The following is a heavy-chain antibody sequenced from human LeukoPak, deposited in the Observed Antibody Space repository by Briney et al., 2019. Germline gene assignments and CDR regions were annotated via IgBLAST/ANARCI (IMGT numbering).Heavy chain of an antibody. D-gene: IGHD3-22*01. V-gene: IGHV3-74*03. J-gene: IGHJ4*02. CDR2: IDNAGSIT. Sequence: GGSLRLSCAASGFTFSNYWIHWVRQAPGKGLVWVSRIDNAGSITTYADSEKGRFTISRDNAENTLHLQMNSLRVEDTAVYYCVRSAFHAGSGNYYDYWGQGTLVTVSS. CDR3: VRSAFHAGSGNYYDY. CDR1: GFTFSNYW.